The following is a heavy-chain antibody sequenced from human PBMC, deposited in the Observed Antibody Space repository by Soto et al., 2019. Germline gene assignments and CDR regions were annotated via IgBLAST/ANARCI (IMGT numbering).Heavy chain of an antibody. D-gene: IGHD4-4*01. CDR3: ATTVTRSYYYYYMDV. CDR2: IYYSGST. J-gene: IGHJ6*03. V-gene: IGHV4-59*08. CDR1: GGSISSYY. Sequence: SETLSLTCTVSGGSISSYYWSWIRQPPGKGLEWIGYIYYSGSTNYNPSLKSRVTISVDTSKNQFSLKLSSVTAADTAVYYCATTVTRSYYYYYMDVWGKGTTVTVSS.